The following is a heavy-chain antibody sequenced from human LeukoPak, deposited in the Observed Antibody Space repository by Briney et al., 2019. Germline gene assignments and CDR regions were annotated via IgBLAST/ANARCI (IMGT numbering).Heavy chain of an antibody. Sequence: PSETLSLTRTVSGDSVSSTNYYWGWIRQPPGRGLEWIASIRYSESAYYSPSLKSRATISVDTSKNQFSLRLRSLTATDTAVYYCATQDSSPYWGQGTLVTVSS. V-gene: IGHV4-39*01. D-gene: IGHD3-22*01. J-gene: IGHJ4*02. CDR3: ATQDSSPY. CDR1: GDSVSSTNYY. CDR2: IRYSESA.